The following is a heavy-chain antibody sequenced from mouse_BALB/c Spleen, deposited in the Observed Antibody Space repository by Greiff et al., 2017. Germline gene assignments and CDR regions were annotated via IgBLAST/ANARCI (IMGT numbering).Heavy chain of an antibody. J-gene: IGHJ4*01. CDR1: GFTFSSYT. CDR3: ARHQGGTLAMDY. V-gene: IGHV5-12-2*01. CDR2: ISNGGGST. Sequence: EVQVVESGGDLVKPGGSLKLSCAASGFTFSSYTMSWVRQTPEKRLEWVAYISNGGGSTYYPDTVKGRFTISRDNAKNTLYLQMSSLKSEDTAMYYCARHQGGTLAMDYWGQGTSVTVSS. D-gene: IGHD3-3*01.